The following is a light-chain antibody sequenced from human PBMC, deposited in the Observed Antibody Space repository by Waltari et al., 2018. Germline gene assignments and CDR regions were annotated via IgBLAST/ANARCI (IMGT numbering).Light chain of an antibody. Sequence: SSELTQDPAVSVAMGQTGRITCQGDSLRSYYASWYQQGPGQAPILVIYEKNNRPSGVPDRFSGSSSHNTGSLTITGAQAEDEASYYCHSRDASGVAGSFGGGTKLTVL. CDR1: SLRSYY. J-gene: IGLJ2*01. V-gene: IGLV3-19*01. CDR3: HSRDASGVAGS. CDR2: EKN.